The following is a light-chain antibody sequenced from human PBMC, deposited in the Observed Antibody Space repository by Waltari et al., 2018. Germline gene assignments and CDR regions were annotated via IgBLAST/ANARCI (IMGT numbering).Light chain of an antibody. V-gene: IGKV3-20*01. CDR2: GAS. CDR3: QQYDRSPLS. J-gene: IGKJ4*01. Sequence: EIVLTQSPGTLSLSPGDRATLSCSANPPVGSGYLAWCQQKPGQAPRLLIYGASSKATGIPGRFSGSGSGTDFTLTITRLEPEDFAVYFCQQYDRSPLSFGGGTKVDIK. CDR1: PPVGSGY.